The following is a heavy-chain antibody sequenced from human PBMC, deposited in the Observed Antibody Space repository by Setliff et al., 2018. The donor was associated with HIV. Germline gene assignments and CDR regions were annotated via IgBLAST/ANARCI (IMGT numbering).Heavy chain of an antibody. CDR2: INSDGSTT. CDR1: GFTFSSYW. Sequence: GGSLRLSCAASGFTFSSYWMHWVRQAPGKGLVWVSRINSDGSTTTYADSVKGRFTISRDNAKNTLYLQMNSLRLDDTAVYYCARFGWELLPHYFDYWGQGTLVTVSS. J-gene: IGHJ4*02. D-gene: IGHD1-26*01. CDR3: ARFGWELLPHYFDY. V-gene: IGHV3-74*01.